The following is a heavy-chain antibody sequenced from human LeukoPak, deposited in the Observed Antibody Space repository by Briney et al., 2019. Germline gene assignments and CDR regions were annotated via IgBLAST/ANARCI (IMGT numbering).Heavy chain of an antibody. Sequence: GGSLRLSCAASGFTYSISGMNWVRQAPGKGLEWVSYISSSSSNINYADSVKGRFTISRDNAKNSLYLQMNSLRDEDTAVYYFWRGGTMRPDYWGQGTLVTVSS. D-gene: IGHD3-22*01. CDR3: WRGGTMRPDY. J-gene: IGHJ4*02. CDR2: ISSSSSNI. V-gene: IGHV3-48*02. CDR1: GFTYSISG.